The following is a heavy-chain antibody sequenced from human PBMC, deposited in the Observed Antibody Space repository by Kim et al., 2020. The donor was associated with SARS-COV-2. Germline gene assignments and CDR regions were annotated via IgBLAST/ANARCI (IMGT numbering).Heavy chain of an antibody. Sequence: SETLSLTCTVSGYSISSGYYWGWIRQPPGKGLEWIGSIYHSGSTHYNPSLKSRVTISVDTSKNQFSLKLRSVTAADTAVYYCARRTDSGSYYLYYFDYWGQGTLVTVSS. J-gene: IGHJ4*02. V-gene: IGHV4-38-2*02. CDR1: GYSISSGYY. CDR2: IYHSGST. CDR3: ARRTDSGSYYLYYFDY. D-gene: IGHD3-10*01.